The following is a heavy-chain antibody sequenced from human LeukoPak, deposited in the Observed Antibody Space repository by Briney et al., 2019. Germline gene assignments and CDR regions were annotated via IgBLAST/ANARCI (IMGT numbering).Heavy chain of an antibody. CDR1: GFTFSSYE. CDR2: ISSSGNTI. J-gene: IGHJ3*02. V-gene: IGHV3-48*03. Sequence: AGGSLRLSCAASGFTFSSYEMNWVRKAPGKGLGWVSFISSSGNTIYYADSVKGRFIISRDNAKNSLYLQMNSLRTEDTAVYYCARERPGEDTFDIWGQGTMVTVSS. CDR3: ARERPGEDTFDI. D-gene: IGHD7-27*01.